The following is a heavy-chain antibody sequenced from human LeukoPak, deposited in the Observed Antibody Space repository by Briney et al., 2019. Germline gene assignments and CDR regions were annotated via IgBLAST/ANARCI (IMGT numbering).Heavy chain of an antibody. CDR2: ISSSSDTI. CDR3: ARGSSPRLGAFDI. V-gene: IGHV3-48*02. CDR1: GFTFSSYS. J-gene: IGHJ3*02. Sequence: GGSLRLSCAASGFTFSSYSMNWVRQAPGKGLEWVSYISSSSDTIYYADSVKGRFTISRDNAKRSLYLQMNSLRDEDTAVYYCARGSSPRLGAFDIWGQGTMVTVSS. D-gene: IGHD7-27*01.